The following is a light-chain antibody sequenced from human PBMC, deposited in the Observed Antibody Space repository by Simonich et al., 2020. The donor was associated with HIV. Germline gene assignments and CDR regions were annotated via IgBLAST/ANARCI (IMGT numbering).Light chain of an antibody. J-gene: IGKJ1*01. V-gene: IGKV4-1*01. CDR3: QQYYSTPGT. Sequence: DIVMTQSPDSLAVSLGERATINCKSSQSVLYSSNNKNYLAWYQQKPGQPPKLLVYWASPRESGVPDRFSGSGSVTDFTLTISSLQAEDVAVYYCQQYYSTPGTFGQGTKVEIK. CDR2: WAS. CDR1: QSVLYSSNNKNY.